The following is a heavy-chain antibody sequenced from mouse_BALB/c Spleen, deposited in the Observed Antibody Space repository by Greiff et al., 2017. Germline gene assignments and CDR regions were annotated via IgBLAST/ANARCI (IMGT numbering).Heavy chain of an antibody. J-gene: IGHJ4*01. CDR2: IDPYNGGT. CDR3: ARRDYDYGEGGAMDY. V-gene: IGHV1S135*01. D-gene: IGHD2-4*01. Sequence: EVQGVESGPELVKPGASVKVSCKASGYAFTSYNMYWVKQSHGKSLEWIGYIDPYNGGTSYNQKFKGKATLTVDKSSSTAYMHLNSLTSEDSAVYYCARRDYDYGEGGAMDYWGQGTSVTVSS. CDR1: GYAFTSYN.